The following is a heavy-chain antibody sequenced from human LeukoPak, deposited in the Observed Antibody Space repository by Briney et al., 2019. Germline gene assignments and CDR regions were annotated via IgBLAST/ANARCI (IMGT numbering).Heavy chain of an antibody. V-gene: IGHV3-53*01. CDR1: GFTVSSNY. Sequence: GGSLRLSCAASGFTVSSNYMSWVRQAPGKGLEWVSVIYSGGSTYYADSVKGRFTISRDNSKNTLYLQMNSLRAEDTAVYYCARIQEELYPRWFDPWGQGTLVTVSS. J-gene: IGHJ5*02. CDR2: IYSGGST. D-gene: IGHD1-26*01. CDR3: ARIQEELYPRWFDP.